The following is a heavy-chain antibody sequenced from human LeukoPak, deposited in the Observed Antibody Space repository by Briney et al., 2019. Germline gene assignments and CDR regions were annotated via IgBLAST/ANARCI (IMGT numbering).Heavy chain of an antibody. J-gene: IGHJ5*02. D-gene: IGHD6-13*01. V-gene: IGHV3-21*01. Sequence: GGSLRLSCAASGFTFSSYSMNWVRQAPGKGLEWVSSISSSSSYIYYADSVKGRFTISRDNAKNSLYLQMNSLRAEDTAVCYCARDRLAAVNWFDPWGQGALVTVSS. CDR3: ARDRLAAVNWFDP. CDR2: ISSSSSYI. CDR1: GFTFSSYS.